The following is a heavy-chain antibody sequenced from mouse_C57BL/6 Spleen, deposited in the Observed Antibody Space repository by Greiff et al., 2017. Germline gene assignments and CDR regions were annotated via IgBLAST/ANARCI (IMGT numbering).Heavy chain of an antibody. CDR1: GFTFSDYG. CDR3: ARQGDYAAWFAY. D-gene: IGHD2-4*01. Sequence: DVMLVESGGGLVKPGGSLKLSCAASGFTFSDYGMHWVRQAPEKGLEWVAYISSGSSTIYYADTVKGRFTISRDNAKNTLFLQMTSLRYEDTAMYYCARQGDYAAWFAYWGQGTLVTVSA. CDR2: ISSGSSTI. V-gene: IGHV5-17*01. J-gene: IGHJ3*01.